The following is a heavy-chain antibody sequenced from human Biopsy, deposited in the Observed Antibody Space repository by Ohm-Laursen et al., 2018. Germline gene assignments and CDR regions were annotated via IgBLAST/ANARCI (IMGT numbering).Heavy chain of an antibody. Sequence: SSVKVSCKGSGYAVNDYFLHWLRQAPGQGPEWMGWISPNSGGTNYTQKFQGRVTMTTDTSTSTVYLELRRLISDDAAVYYCARDIMNRIAGLVARSDVFDVWGQGTLVTVSS. CDR1: GYAVNDYF. D-gene: IGHD3-16*01. V-gene: IGHV1-2*02. CDR2: ISPNSGGT. CDR3: ARDIMNRIAGLVARSDVFDV. J-gene: IGHJ3*01.